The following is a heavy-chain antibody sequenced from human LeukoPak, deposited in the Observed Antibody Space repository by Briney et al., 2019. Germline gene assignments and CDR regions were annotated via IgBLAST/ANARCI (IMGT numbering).Heavy chain of an antibody. CDR3: ARDLPNCSGGSCYPSYSFDY. Sequence: ASVKVTCKTSGYTFTSYYMHWVRQAPGQGLEWMGIINPSGGSTSYAQKYQGRVTMTRDRSMSTVYMEVSSLRSEDTAVYYCARDLPNCSGGSCYPSYSFDYWGQGTLVTVSS. J-gene: IGHJ4*02. V-gene: IGHV1-46*01. CDR2: INPSGGST. D-gene: IGHD2-15*01. CDR1: GYTFTSYY.